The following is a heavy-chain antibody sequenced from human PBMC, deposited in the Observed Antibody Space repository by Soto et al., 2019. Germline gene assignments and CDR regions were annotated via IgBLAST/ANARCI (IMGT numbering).Heavy chain of an antibody. V-gene: IGHV3-33*01. J-gene: IGHJ4*02. CDR3: AREEYSGYTDY. Sequence: GGSLRLSCAASGFTFSSYGMHWVRQAPGKGLEWVAVIWYDGSNKYYADSVKGRFTISRDNSENTLYLQMNSLRAEDTAVYYCAREEYSGYTDYWGQGTLVTVSS. CDR2: IWYDGSNK. D-gene: IGHD5-12*01. CDR1: GFTFSSYG.